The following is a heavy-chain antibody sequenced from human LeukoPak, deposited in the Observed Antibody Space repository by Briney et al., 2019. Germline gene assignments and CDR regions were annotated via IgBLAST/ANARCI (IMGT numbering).Heavy chain of an antibody. CDR3: ARLRATYYYDSSGYYEAFDI. CDR2: ISSSGSTI. D-gene: IGHD3-22*01. CDR1: GFTFSSYE. Sequence: GGYLRLSCAASGFTFSSYEMNWVRQAPGKGLEWVSYISSSGSTIYYADSVKGRFTISRDNAKNSLYLQMNNLRAEDTAVYYCARLRATYYYDSSGYYEAFDIWGQGTMVTVSS. V-gene: IGHV3-48*03. J-gene: IGHJ3*02.